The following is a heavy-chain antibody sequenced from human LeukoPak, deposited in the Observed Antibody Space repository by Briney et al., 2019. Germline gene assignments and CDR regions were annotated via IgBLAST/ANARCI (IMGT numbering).Heavy chain of an antibody. CDR3: ARNSMWFGEVYFDY. V-gene: IGHV4-38-2*01. CDR2: IYHSGST. Sequence: PSETLSLTCAVSGYSISSGYYWGWIRQPPGKGLEWIGSIYHSGSTYYNPSLKSRVTISVDTSKNQFSLKLSSVTAADTAVYYCARNSMWFGEVYFDYWGQGTLVTVSS. CDR1: GYSISSGYY. D-gene: IGHD3-10*01. J-gene: IGHJ4*02.